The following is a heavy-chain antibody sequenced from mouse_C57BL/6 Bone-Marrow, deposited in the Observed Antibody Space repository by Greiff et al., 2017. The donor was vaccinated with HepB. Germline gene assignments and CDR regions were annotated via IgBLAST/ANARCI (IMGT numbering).Heavy chain of an antibody. CDR2: INPSSGYT. CDR3: ARPLLGLAY. CDR1: GYTFTSYT. D-gene: IGHD4-1*01. Sequence: QVQLKQSGAELARPGASVKMSCKASGYTFTSYTMHWVKQRPGQGLEWIGYINPSSGYTKYNQKFKDKATLTADKSSSTAYLQLSSLTSEDSAVYYCARPLLGLAYWGQGTLVTVSA. V-gene: IGHV1-4*01. J-gene: IGHJ3*01.